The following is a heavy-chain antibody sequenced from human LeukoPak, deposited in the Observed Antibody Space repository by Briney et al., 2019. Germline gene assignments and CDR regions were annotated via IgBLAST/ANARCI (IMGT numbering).Heavy chain of an antibody. CDR2: VFHGGST. J-gene: IGHJ4*02. CDR1: GGSLSSSNW. Sequence: SETLSLTCAVSGGSLSSSNWWSWVRPPPGKGLEWIGEVFHGGSTNFNPSLKSRVTISVDRSKNQFSLRLSSVTAADTAVYFCARGEEHGSGTVQFDYWGQGTLVTVSS. D-gene: IGHD3-10*01. CDR3: ARGEEHGSGTVQFDY. V-gene: IGHV4-4*02.